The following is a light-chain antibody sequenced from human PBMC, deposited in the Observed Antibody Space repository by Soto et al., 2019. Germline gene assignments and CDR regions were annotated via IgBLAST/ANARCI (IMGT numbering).Light chain of an antibody. Sequence: ELVMTQSPATLSVSPGERATLSCRASQSVNSNLAWYQKKPGQAPRLLIYGASSRATGIPARFSGNGSGTEFTLTIGSLQSEDFAVYYCQQYYDRPPWTFGQGTKVDSK. CDR2: GAS. CDR1: QSVNSN. V-gene: IGKV3-15*01. J-gene: IGKJ1*01. CDR3: QQYYDRPPWT.